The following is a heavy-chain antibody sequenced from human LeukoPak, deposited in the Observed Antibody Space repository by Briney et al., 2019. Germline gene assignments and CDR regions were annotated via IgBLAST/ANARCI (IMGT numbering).Heavy chain of an antibody. CDR2: ITSSCDGT. D-gene: IGHD3-22*01. CDR3: AKDRPNYYGSNGHYYRRDGDY. CDR1: GFTFSIYA. J-gene: IGHJ4*02. V-gene: IGHV3-23*01. Sequence: GGSLRLSCAASGFTFSIYAMSWVRQAPGKGLQWVSSITSSCDGTYYADSVKGRFTISRDNSENMLYLQMNSLRVEDTAVYFCAKDRPNYYGSNGHYYRRDGDYWGQGTLVTVSS.